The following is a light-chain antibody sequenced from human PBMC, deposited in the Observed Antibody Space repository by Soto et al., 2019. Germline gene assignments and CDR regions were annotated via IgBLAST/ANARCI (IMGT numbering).Light chain of an antibody. Sequence: QPVLTQPPSVSGAPGQRVTISCTGSSSNIGTVYDVHWYQHLPGTAPKLLIYGNSNRPSGVPDRFSGSKSGTSASLAITGLQAEDEADYYCQSYDSSLSAVVFGGGTKLTVL. V-gene: IGLV1-40*01. CDR1: SSNIGTVYD. CDR2: GNS. CDR3: QSYDSSLSAVV. J-gene: IGLJ2*01.